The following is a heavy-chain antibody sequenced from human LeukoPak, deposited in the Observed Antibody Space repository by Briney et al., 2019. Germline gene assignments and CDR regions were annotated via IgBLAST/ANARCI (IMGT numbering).Heavy chain of an antibody. D-gene: IGHD3-22*01. CDR1: GGSISSHY. Sequence: SETLSLTCTVSGGSISSHYWSWIRQPAGKGLGYIGHIYTSGSTDYNPSLKSRVTMSVDTSKNQFSLKLSSVTAADTAVYYCARDYYDSSGYWRSDYRGQGTLVTVSS. V-gene: IGHV4-4*07. J-gene: IGHJ4*02. CDR3: ARDYYDSSGYWRSDY. CDR2: IYTSGST.